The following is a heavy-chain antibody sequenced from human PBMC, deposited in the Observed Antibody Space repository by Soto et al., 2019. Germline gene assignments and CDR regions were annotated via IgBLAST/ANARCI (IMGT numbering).Heavy chain of an antibody. Sequence: SETLSLTCTVSGGSISSGGYYWSWIRQHPGKDLKWIGYIYYSGSTNYNKSLKSQVKISVDTSKNQFNLKLSTETAADTAVYFCARTSNRMTTVRGEAFDIWGQGTMVTVSS. D-gene: IGHD4-17*01. J-gene: IGHJ3*02. V-gene: IGHV4-31*01. CDR2: IYYSGST. CDR3: ARTSNRMTTVRGEAFDI. CDR1: GGSISSGGYY.